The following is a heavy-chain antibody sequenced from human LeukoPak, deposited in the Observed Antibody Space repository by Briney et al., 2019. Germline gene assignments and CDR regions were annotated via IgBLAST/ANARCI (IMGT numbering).Heavy chain of an antibody. CDR3: ALSSVVGNWFDP. J-gene: IGHJ5*02. V-gene: IGHV4-59*01. Sequence: SETLSLTCTVSGGSISSYYWSWIRQPPGKGLEWIGYIYYSGSTNYNPSLKSRVTISVDTSKNQFSLKLSSVTAADTAVYYCALSSVVGNWFDPWGQGTLVTVPS. CDR2: IYYSGST. CDR1: GGSISSYY. D-gene: IGHD2-21*01.